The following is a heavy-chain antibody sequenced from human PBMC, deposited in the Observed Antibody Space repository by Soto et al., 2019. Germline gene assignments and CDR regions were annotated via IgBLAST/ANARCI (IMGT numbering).Heavy chain of an antibody. CDR1: GGSSSSGDYY. D-gene: IGHD5-18*01. V-gene: IGHV4-30-4*01. J-gene: IGHJ6*02. Sequence: SESLPLTCTVSGGSSSSGDYYWSWIRQPPGKGLEWIGYIYYSGSTYYNPSLKSRVTISVDTSKNQFSLKLSSATAADTAVYYCARDQGYSYGLYGMDVWGQGTTVT. CDR3: ARDQGYSYGLYGMDV. CDR2: IYYSGST.